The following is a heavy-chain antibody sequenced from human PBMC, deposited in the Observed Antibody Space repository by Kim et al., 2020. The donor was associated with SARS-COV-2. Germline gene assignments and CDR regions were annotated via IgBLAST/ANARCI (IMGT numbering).Heavy chain of an antibody. J-gene: IGHJ4*02. Sequence: SVKGRLPISRDNSKNTLYLQMNSLRAEDTAVYYCAKPEYDSSGYPYYFDYWGQGTLVTVSS. V-gene: IGHV3-23*03. D-gene: IGHD3-22*01. CDR3: AKPEYDSSGYPYYFDY.